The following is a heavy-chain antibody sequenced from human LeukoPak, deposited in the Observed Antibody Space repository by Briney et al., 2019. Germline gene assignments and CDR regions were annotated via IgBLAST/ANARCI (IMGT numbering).Heavy chain of an antibody. CDR2: INPNSGCT. CDR1: GYTFTGYY. CDR3: ARDHGQRGDAFDI. Sequence: ASVKDSCKASGYTFTGYYMHWVRQAPGQGLEWMGWINPNSGCTNYAQKFQGRVTTTRDMSTSTAYIELSSLRSEDTAVYYCARDHGQRGDAFDIWGQGTMVTVSS. V-gene: IGHV1-2*02. J-gene: IGHJ3*02.